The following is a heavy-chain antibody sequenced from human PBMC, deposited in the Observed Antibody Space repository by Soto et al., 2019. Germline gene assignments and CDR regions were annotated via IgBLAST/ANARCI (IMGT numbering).Heavy chain of an antibody. V-gene: IGHV4-30-4*01. J-gene: IGHJ5*02. D-gene: IGHD2-8*01. CDR1: GGSISSGEYY. Sequence: QVQLQESGPGLVKPSQTLSLTCTVSGGSISSGEYYWSWLRQPPGKGEEWIGYIYYSGSTYYIPSLKSRVTISVDTSKNQFSLKLSSVTAADTAVYYCDRIVLMVYAEGSWFDPWGQGPLVTVSS. CDR2: IYYSGST. CDR3: DRIVLMVYAEGSWFDP.